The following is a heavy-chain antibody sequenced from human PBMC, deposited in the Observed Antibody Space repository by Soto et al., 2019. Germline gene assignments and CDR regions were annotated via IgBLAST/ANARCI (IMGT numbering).Heavy chain of an antibody. D-gene: IGHD3-22*01. J-gene: IGHJ4*02. Sequence: SETLSLTCTVSGGSITSSSYYWGWIHQPPGKGLEWIGSIYYTGSTYYNPSLKSRVTISVDTSKNQFSLKLRSVTAADTAVYYCMLGSGWKDFDYWGQGALVTVSS. CDR1: GGSITSSSYY. V-gene: IGHV4-39*01. CDR3: MLGSGWKDFDY. CDR2: IYYTGST.